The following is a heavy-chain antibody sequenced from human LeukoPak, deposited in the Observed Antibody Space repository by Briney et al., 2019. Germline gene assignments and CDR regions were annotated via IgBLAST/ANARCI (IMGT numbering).Heavy chain of an antibody. CDR3: ATGGRSGMAFDF. D-gene: IGHD5-24*01. CDR1: GLIASSYY. CDR2: IYGGGNT. J-gene: IGHJ4*02. V-gene: IGHV3-53*01. Sequence: GGSLRLSCSFSGLIASSYYMAWVRQAPGKGLQWISFIYGGGNTLYADSVMGRFSISRDNSKTTLYLQMNSLRAEDTAVYYCATGGRSGMAFDFWGQGTLVTVSS.